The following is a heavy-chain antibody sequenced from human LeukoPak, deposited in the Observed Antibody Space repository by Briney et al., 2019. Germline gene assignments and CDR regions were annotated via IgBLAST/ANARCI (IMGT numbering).Heavy chain of an antibody. CDR1: GGSISSSSYY. V-gene: IGHV4-39*01. J-gene: IGHJ3*02. CDR3: ARHYGGNSGAFDI. Sequence: PSETLSLTCTVSGGSISSSSYYWGGIRQPPGKGLEWIGSIYYSGSTYYNPSLKSRVTISVDTSKNQFSLKLSSVTAADTAVYYCARHYGGNSGAFDIWGQGTMVTVSS. CDR2: IYYSGST. D-gene: IGHD4-23*01.